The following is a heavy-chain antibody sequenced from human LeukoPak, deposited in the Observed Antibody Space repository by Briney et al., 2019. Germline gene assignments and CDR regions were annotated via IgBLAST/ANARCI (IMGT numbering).Heavy chain of an antibody. D-gene: IGHD3-16*02. V-gene: IGHV1-69*13. CDR1: GGTFSSYA. J-gene: IGHJ5*02. Sequence: ASVKVSCKASGGTFSSYAISWVRQAPGQGLEWMGGIIPIFGTANYAQKFQGRVTITADESTITAYMELSSLRSEDTAVYYCARSHYVWGSYPIGYNWFDPWGQGALVTVSS. CDR2: IIPIFGTA. CDR3: ARSHYVWGSYPIGYNWFDP.